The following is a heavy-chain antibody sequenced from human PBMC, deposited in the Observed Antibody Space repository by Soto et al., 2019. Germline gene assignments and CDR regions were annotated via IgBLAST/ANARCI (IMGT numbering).Heavy chain of an antibody. Sequence: HGESLKISCKGSGYSFTSYWISWVRQMPGKGLEWMGRIDPSDSYTNYSPSFQGHVTISADKSISTAYLQWSSLKASDTAMYYCARILYYDILTGYYKGAPVDYWGQGTLVTVYS. CDR2: IDPSDSYT. CDR1: GYSFTSYW. J-gene: IGHJ4*02. D-gene: IGHD3-9*01. V-gene: IGHV5-10-1*01. CDR3: ARILYYDILTGYYKGAPVDY.